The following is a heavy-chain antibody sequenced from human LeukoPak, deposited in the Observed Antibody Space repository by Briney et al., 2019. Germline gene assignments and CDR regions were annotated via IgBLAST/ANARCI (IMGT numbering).Heavy chain of an antibody. CDR2: IYYSGST. J-gene: IGHJ4*02. V-gene: IGHV4-59*01. D-gene: IGHD1-14*01. Sequence: SETLSLTCAVYGGSFSGYYWSWIRQPPGKGLEWIGYIYYSGSTNYYPSLKSRVTVSVDTSKNQFSLKLSSVTAADTAVYYCARSAGYYFDYWGQGTLVTVSS. CDR1: GGSFSGYY. CDR3: ARSAGYYFDY.